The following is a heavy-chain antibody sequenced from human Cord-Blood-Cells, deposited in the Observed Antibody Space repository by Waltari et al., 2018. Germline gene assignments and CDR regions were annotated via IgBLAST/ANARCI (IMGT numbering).Heavy chain of an antibody. J-gene: IGHJ6*02. CDR3: ARDPGAQLVPYYYYGMDV. Sequence: QVQLVQSGAEVKKPGDSVKVSCKASGYTFTSYGISWVRQAPGHGLEWMGWISAYNGNTNYAQKLQGRVTMTTDTSTSTAYMELRSLRSDDTAVYYCARDPGAQLVPYYYYGMDVWGQGTTVTVSS. D-gene: IGHD6-13*01. V-gene: IGHV1-18*01. CDR2: ISAYNGNT. CDR1: GYTFTSYG.